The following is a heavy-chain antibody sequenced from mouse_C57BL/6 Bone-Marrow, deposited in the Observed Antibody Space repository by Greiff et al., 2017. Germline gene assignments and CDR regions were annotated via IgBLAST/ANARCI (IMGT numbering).Heavy chain of an antibody. Sequence: VQLQQPGAELVKPGASVKMSCKASGYTFTSYWITWVKQRPGQGLEWIGDIYPTSGRTNYNEKFKSKAILTVDTSSNTAYMQLSSLTSEASAVFDCARSGPLGRSFDYWGQGTTLTVSS. CDR1: GYTFTSYW. J-gene: IGHJ2*01. D-gene: IGHD4-1*01. CDR3: ARSGPLGRSFDY. V-gene: IGHV1-55*01. CDR2: IYPTSGRT.